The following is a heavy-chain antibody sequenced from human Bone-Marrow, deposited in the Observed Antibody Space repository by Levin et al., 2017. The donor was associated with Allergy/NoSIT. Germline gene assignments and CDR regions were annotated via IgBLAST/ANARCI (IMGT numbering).Heavy chain of an antibody. V-gene: IGHV3-33*01. CDR1: GFTFSSHG. D-gene: IGHD3-10*01. CDR3: ARDSLYYGSGNYENYFYYYGMDV. CDR2: IWHDGSNK. J-gene: IGHJ6*02. Sequence: HSGGSLRLSCAASGFTFSSHGMHWVRQAPGKGLEWVAVIWHDGSNKYYADSVKGRFTVSRDNAKDTVYLQLNSLRAEDTAVYFCARDSLYYGSGNYENYFYYYGMDVWGQGTTVTVSS.